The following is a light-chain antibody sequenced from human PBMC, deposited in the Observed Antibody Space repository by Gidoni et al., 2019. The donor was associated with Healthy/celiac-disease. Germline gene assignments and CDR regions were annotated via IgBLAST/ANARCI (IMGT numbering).Light chain of an antibody. J-gene: IGKJ4*01. Sequence: DIQMTQSPSSLSASVGDRVTITCRASQSISSYLNWYQQKPGKAPKLLIYAASSLQSGVPSRLSGSGSGTDFTLTISSLQPEDFATYYCQQSYSTPLTFGGETKVEIK. CDR2: AAS. V-gene: IGKV1-39*01. CDR3: QQSYSTPLT. CDR1: QSISSY.